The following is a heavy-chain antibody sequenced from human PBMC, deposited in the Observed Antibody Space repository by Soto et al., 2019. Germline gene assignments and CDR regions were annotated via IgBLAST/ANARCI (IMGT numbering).Heavy chain of an antibody. Sequence: YSMQVSCKASGGSFSSDAITWVRQAPGQGLEWIGEIIPMFDTTNYAPEFQGRVTITADTATTPVYMKVNRLTPDDTAVYYGAREVVTETTLEDFDCWGQGALV. D-gene: IGHD3-22*01. V-gene: IGHV1-69*06. CDR2: IIPMFDTT. J-gene: IGHJ4*02. CDR3: AREVVTETTLEDFDC. CDR1: GGSFSSDA.